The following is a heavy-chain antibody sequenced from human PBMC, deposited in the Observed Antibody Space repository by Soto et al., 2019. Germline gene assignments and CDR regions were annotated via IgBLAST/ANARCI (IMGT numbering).Heavy chain of an antibody. J-gene: IGHJ4*02. V-gene: IGHV3-73*01. Sequence: GGSLRLSCAASGFRVSGSGIHWVRQASGEGLEWVGRIKTKAENYATALAASVRGRFSLSRDDSRNTAYLEMNSLKTEDTAVYYCTRRDCSGGDCYSDFDYWGQGALVTVSS. CDR2: IKTKAENYAT. CDR3: TRRDCSGGDCYSDFDY. CDR1: GFRVSGSG. D-gene: IGHD2-21*02.